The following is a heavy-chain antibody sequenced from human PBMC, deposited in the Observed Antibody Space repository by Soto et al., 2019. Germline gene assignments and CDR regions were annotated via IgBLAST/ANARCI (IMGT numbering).Heavy chain of an antibody. D-gene: IGHD3-16*02. CDR2: INSDGSST. J-gene: IGHJ3*02. V-gene: IGHV3-74*01. Sequence: GGSLRLSCAASGFTFSSYWMHWVRQAPGKGLVWVSRINSDGSSTNYADSVKGRFTISRDNAKNSLYLQMNSLRAEDTALYYCAKDISSYDPNAFDIWGQGTMVTVSS. CDR1: GFTFSSYW. CDR3: AKDISSYDPNAFDI.